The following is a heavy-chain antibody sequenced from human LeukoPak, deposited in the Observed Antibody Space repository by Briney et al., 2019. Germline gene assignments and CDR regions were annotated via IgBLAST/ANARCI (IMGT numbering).Heavy chain of an antibody. CDR2: ISSSGSTI. CDR1: GFTFSSYE. CDR3: ARRRVGAIDY. Sequence: GGSLRLSCAASGFTFSSYEMNWVRQAPGKGLEWVSYISSSGSTIYYADSVKGRFTIPRDNAKNSLYLQMNSLRAEDTAVYYCARRRVGAIDYWGQGTLVTVSS. V-gene: IGHV3-48*03. J-gene: IGHJ4*02. D-gene: IGHD1-26*01.